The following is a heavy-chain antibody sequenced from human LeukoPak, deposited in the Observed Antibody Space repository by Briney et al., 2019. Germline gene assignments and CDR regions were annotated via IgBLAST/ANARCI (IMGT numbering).Heavy chain of an antibody. CDR2: IIPIFGTA. Sequence: SVKVSCKASGYTFTSYYMHWVRQAPGQGLEWMGGIIPIFGTANYAQKFQGRVTITADESTSTAYMELSSLRSEDTAVYYCARGLSGNAFDIWGQGTMVTVSS. V-gene: IGHV1-69*13. D-gene: IGHD3-16*01. J-gene: IGHJ3*02. CDR1: GYTFTSYY. CDR3: ARGLSGNAFDI.